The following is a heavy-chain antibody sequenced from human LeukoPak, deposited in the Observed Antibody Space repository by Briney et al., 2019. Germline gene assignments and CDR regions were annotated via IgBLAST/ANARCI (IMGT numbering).Heavy chain of an antibody. V-gene: IGHV1-8*02. D-gene: IGHD6-13*01. J-gene: IGHJ4*02. CDR3: ARGHAPSSSPDY. CDR2: MNPNAGNT. CDR1: GYTFSNHD. Sequence: KPGASVKVSCKASGYTFSNHDINWVRQAIGQGLEWMGWMNPNAGNTGYAQNFQGRATMTRDTSISTAYMELSSLKSEDTAVYYCARGHAPSSSPDYWGQGTLVTVSS.